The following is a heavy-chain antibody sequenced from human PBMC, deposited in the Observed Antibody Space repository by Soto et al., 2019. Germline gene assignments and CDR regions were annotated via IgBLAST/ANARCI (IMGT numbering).Heavy chain of an antibody. D-gene: IGHD3-22*01. Sequence: PGGSLILSCAASGFTFSSYAMHWVRQAPGKGLEWVAVISYDGSNKYYADSVKGRFTISRDNSKNTLYLQMNSLRAEDTAVYYCARGYYYDSKDTMIVVVMNQFDYWGQGTLVTVSS. J-gene: IGHJ4*02. V-gene: IGHV3-30-3*01. CDR1: GFTFSSYA. CDR3: ARGYYYDSKDTMIVVVMNQFDY. CDR2: ISYDGSNK.